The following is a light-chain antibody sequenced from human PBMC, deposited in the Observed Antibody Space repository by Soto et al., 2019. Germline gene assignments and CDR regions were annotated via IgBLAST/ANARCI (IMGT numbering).Light chain of an antibody. J-gene: IGLJ3*02. CDR3: SSYTSSSTWV. CDR2: EVS. CDR1: SSDVGGYNY. Sequence: QSALTQPASVSGSPGQSITISCTGTSSDVGGYNYVSWYQQHPGKAPKLMIYEVSTRPSGVSNRYSGSKSGNTASLTISGRQAEDEAEYYGSSYTSSSTWVFGGGTKLTVL. V-gene: IGLV2-14*01.